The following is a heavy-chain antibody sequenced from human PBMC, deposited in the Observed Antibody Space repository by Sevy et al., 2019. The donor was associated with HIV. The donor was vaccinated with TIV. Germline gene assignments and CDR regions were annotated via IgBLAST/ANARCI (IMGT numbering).Heavy chain of an antibody. D-gene: IGHD1-26*01. J-gene: IGHJ4*02. Sequence: SETLSLTCAVYGGSLSGYYWSWIRQTPGKRLEWIGDIIPSGDTNSNPSLKSRVTISIDTSKNQFSLKLNSVTAADTAMYFCARGQWEYPYWGQGSLVTVSS. CDR1: GGSLSGYY. CDR2: IIPSGDT. CDR3: ARGQWEYPY. V-gene: IGHV4-34*01.